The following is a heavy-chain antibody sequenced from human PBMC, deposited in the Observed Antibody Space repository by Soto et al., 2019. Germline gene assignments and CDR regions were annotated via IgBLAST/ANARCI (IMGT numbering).Heavy chain of an antibody. CDR3: ARGASGSGSYSDYYYGMDV. V-gene: IGHV3-48*02. CDR1: GFTFSSYS. Sequence: GGSLRLSCAASGFTFSSYSMNWVRQAPGKGLEWVSYIGSSSSTIYYADSVKGRFTISRDNAKNSLYLQMNSLRDEDTAVYYCARGASGSGSYSDYYYGMDVWGQGTTVTVSS. J-gene: IGHJ6*02. CDR2: IGSSSSTI. D-gene: IGHD3-10*01.